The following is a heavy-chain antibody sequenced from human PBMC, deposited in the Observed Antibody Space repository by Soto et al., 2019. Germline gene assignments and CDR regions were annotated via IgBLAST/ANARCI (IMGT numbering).Heavy chain of an antibody. Sequence: QVQLVQSGAEVKKPGSSVKVSCTASGDTFNFYTISWVRQAPGQGLEWMGRTMPMLGMADYPQKFQGRVTISADKSTSTVYMTLPRLRSEDTAVYYCATNYGSGSTAFDYWGQGTLVTVSS. D-gene: IGHD3-10*01. CDR2: TMPMLGMA. V-gene: IGHV1-69*02. J-gene: IGHJ4*02. CDR1: GDTFNFYT. CDR3: ATNYGSGSTAFDY.